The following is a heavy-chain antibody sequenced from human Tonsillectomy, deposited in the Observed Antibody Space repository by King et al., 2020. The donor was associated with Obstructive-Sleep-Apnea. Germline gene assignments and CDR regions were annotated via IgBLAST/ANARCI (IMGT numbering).Heavy chain of an antibody. Sequence: VQLVESGGGVVQPGRSLRLSCAASGFTFSSYAMHWVRQAPGKGLEWVTTISYDGSNKYYTDSVQGRFTISRDNSNNKLYHQMNSLRAEDTAAYYCARDLANWYFDLWGRGTLVTVSS. CDR1: GFTFSSYA. V-gene: IGHV3-30*04. J-gene: IGHJ2*01. D-gene: IGHD3-16*01. CDR3: ARDLANWYFDL. CDR2: ISYDGSNK.